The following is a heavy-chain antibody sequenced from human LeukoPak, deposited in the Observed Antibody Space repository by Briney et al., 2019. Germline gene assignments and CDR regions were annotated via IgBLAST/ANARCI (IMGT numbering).Heavy chain of an antibody. J-gene: IGHJ3*02. CDR2: ISSSGSTI. CDR3: ARGGQGYDFWSGPSNAFDI. V-gene: IGHV3-48*03. CDR1: GFTFSSYE. D-gene: IGHD3-3*01. Sequence: GRSLRLSCAASGFTFSSYEMNWVRQAPGKGLEWVSYISSSGSTIYYADSVKGRFTISRDNAKNSLYLQMNSLRAEDTAVYYCARGGQGYDFWSGPSNAFDIWGQGKMVTVSS.